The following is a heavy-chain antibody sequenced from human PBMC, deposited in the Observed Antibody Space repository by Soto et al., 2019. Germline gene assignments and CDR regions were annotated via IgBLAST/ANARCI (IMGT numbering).Heavy chain of an antibody. V-gene: IGHV3-23*01. CDR2: ISGTGDST. CDR3: AKRGSGGWFDP. J-gene: IGHJ5*02. CDR1: GFTFSSYA. Sequence: EVQLLESGGGLVQPGGSLRLSCAASGFTFSSYAMSWVRQAPGKGLEWVSVISGTGDSTYYADSVKGRFTISRDNSKNTLYLQMNSLRAEDTAVYYCAKRGSGGWFDPWVQGTLVTVSS. D-gene: IGHD2-15*01.